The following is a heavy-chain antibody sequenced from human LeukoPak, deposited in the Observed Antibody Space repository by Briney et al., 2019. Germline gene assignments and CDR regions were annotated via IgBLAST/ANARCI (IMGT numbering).Heavy chain of an antibody. CDR2: FYSGGTT. V-gene: IGHV3-53*01. D-gene: IGHD2-21*01. J-gene: IGHJ4*02. CDR3: ARTSAVMKPFDS. Sequence: PGGSLRLSCAASGFTVSSNYMSWVRQAPGKGLEWVSVFYSGGTTYYADSVKGRFTISRDSSKNTLYLQMNNLRAEDTAMYFCARTSAVMKPFDSWGQGNLVTVSS. CDR1: GFTVSSNY.